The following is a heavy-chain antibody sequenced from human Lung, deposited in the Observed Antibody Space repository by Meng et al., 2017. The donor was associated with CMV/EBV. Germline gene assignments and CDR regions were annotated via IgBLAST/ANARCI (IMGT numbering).Heavy chain of an antibody. CDR2: IRSKAYGGTT. V-gene: IGHV3-49*04. CDR3: TRDPGLSTSWYFDY. D-gene: IGHD2/OR15-2a*01. CDR1: GFTFGDYA. Sequence: GSXRLXCTASGFTFGDYAMSWVRQAPGKGLEWVGFIRSKAYGGTTEYAASVKGRFTISRDDSKSIAYLQMNSLNTEDTAMYYCTRDPGLSTSWYFDYWGQGTLVTVSS. J-gene: IGHJ4*02.